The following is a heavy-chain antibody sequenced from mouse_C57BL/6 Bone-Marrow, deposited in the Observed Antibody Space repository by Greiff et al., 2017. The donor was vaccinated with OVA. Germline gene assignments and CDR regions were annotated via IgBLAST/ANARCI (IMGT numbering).Heavy chain of an antibody. D-gene: IGHD3-2*02. CDR1: GYTFTSYW. J-gene: IGHJ4*01. Sequence: QVQLQQPGAELVMPGASVKLSCKASGYTFTSYWMPWVPPRPGQGLAWIGEIDPSDSFTNYHQKFKGQSTLTVDESSSTAYLQLSSLTSEDSAVYYCASETAQAFYAMDYWGQGTSVTGSS. CDR2: IDPSDSFT. V-gene: IGHV1-69*01. CDR3: ASETAQAFYAMDY.